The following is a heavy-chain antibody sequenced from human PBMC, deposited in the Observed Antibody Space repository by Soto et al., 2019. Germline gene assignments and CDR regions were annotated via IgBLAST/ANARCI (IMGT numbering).Heavy chain of an antibody. D-gene: IGHD6-13*01. Sequence: QEQLVESGGGVVQPGRSLRLSCAASGFTFNSYGMHWVRQAPGKGLEWVAVIASDGSYEYYADSVKGRFTISRDNSKNMRYLQMNSLRDEDTAVYYCAKVKYTSSWQLYWYFDLWGRGTLVTVSS. J-gene: IGHJ2*01. CDR3: AKVKYTSSWQLYWYFDL. CDR1: GFTFNSYG. CDR2: IASDGSYE. V-gene: IGHV3-30*18.